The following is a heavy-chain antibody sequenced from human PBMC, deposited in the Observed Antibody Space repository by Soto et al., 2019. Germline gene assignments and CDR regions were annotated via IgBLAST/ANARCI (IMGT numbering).Heavy chain of an antibody. Sequence: SQTLSLTCAISGDSVSSNSAAWNWIRQSPSRGLEWLGRTYYRSKWYNDYAVSVKSRITINPDTSKNQFSLQLNSVTAADTAVYYCARGVVGILVVVPATTSAFVIWCQGTMVTVSS. J-gene: IGHJ3*02. D-gene: IGHD2-15*01. CDR3: ARGVVGILVVVPATTSAFVI. V-gene: IGHV6-1*01. CDR2: TYYRSKWYN. CDR1: GDSVSSNSAA.